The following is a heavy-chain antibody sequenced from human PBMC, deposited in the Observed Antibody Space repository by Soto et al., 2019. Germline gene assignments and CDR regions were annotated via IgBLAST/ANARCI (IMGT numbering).Heavy chain of an antibody. V-gene: IGHV1-3*01. CDR2: INPASGNT. CDR3: ARDLTSESYFVY. J-gene: IGHJ4*02. CDR1: GYTFTNYA. D-gene: IGHD3-10*01. Sequence: ASVKVSCKASGYTFTNYAVHWVRQAPGQRLEWMGWINPASGNTKYSQTFQGRVTISRDTSATTAYTELSSLGSEDTAVYYCARDLTSESYFVYWGQGTQVTVSS.